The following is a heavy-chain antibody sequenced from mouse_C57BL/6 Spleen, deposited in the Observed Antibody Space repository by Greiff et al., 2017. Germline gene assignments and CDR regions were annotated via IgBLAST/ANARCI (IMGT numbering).Heavy chain of an antibody. Sequence: QVQLQQPGAELVKPGASVKLSCKASGYTFTSYWMHWVKQRPGQGLEWIGMIHPTSGSTNYNEKFKSKATLTVDKSSSTAYMQRSSLTSEDSAVYYCARSLLGRYYFGCWGQGTTLTVSS. J-gene: IGHJ2*01. CDR1: GYTFTSYW. CDR2: IHPTSGST. D-gene: IGHD2-10*01. CDR3: ARSLLGRYYFGC. V-gene: IGHV1-64*01.